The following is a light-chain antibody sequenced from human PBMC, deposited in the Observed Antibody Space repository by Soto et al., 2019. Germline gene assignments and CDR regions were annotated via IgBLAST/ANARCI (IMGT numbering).Light chain of an antibody. CDR3: AAWDDSLNGQVV. Sequence: QSVLTQPPSASGTPGQRVTSSCSGSSSNIGSNTVNWYQQLPGTAPKLLSYSNNQRPSGVPDRFSGSKSGTSASLAISGLQSEDEADYYCAAWDDSLNGQVVFGGGTKLTVL. J-gene: IGLJ2*01. CDR2: SNN. CDR1: SSNIGSNT. V-gene: IGLV1-44*01.